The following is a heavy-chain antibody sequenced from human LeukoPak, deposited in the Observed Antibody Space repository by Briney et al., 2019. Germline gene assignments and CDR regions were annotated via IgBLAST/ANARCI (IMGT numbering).Heavy chain of an antibody. J-gene: IGHJ4*02. CDR1: GFTFSSYW. Sequence: GGSLRLSCAASGFTFSSYWMSWVRQAPGKGLEWVANIKQDGSEKYYVDSVKGRFTIPRENAKNSLYLQMNSLRAEDTAVYYCARYYYDSSGYYPYYFDYWGQGTLVTVSS. V-gene: IGHV3-7*01. CDR3: ARYYYDSSGYYPYYFDY. CDR2: IKQDGSEK. D-gene: IGHD3-22*01.